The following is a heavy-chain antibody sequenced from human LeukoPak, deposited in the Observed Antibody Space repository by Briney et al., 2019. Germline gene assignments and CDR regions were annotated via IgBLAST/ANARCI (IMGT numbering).Heavy chain of an antibody. CDR1: GGSISSSSYY. CDR2: IYYSGST. V-gene: IGHV4-39*01. Sequence: SETLSLTCTVSGGSISSSSYYWGWIRQPPGKGLAWIRSIYYSGSTYYNPSLKSRVTISVDTSKNQFSLKLSSVTAADTAVYYCARQQTKYYYDSSGLYYYYYYMDVWGKGTTVTVSS. CDR3: ARQQTKYYYDSSGLYYYYYYMDV. D-gene: IGHD3-22*01. J-gene: IGHJ6*03.